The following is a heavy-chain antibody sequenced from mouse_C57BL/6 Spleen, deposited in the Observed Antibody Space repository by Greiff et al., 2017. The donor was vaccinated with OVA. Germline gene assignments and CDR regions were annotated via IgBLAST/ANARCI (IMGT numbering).Heavy chain of an antibody. CDR3: ASLYDYDVFAY. CDR1: GFTFSDYG. D-gene: IGHD2-4*01. Sequence: EVQLVESGGGLVKPGGSLKLSCAASGFTFSDYGMHWVRQAPEKGLEWVAYISSGSSTIYYADTVKGRFTISRDNAKNTLFLQMTSLRSEDTAMYYCASLYDYDVFAYWGQGTLVTVSA. CDR2: ISSGSSTI. V-gene: IGHV5-17*01. J-gene: IGHJ3*01.